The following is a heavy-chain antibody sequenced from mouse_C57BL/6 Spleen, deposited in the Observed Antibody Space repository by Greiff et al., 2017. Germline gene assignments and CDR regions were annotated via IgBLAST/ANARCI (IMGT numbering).Heavy chain of an antibody. Sequence: VMLVESGPGLVAPSQSLSITCTVSGFSLTSYGVHWVRQPPGKGLEWLVVIWSDGSTTYYSAPKSRLSISNDNSKSQVFIKMNSLQTDDTAMYYWARHGYGSSSFYYAMDYWGQGTSVTVSS. CDR3: ARHGYGSSSFYYAMDY. D-gene: IGHD1-1*01. J-gene: IGHJ4*01. CDR2: IWSDGST. V-gene: IGHV2-6-1*01. CDR1: GFSLTSYG.